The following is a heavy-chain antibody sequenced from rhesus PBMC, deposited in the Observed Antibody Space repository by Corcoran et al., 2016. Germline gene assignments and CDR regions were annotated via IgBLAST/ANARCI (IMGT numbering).Heavy chain of an antibody. CDR3: ARNSGSWIFDY. D-gene: IGHD6-25*01. J-gene: IGHJ4*01. CDR1: GYSISGYY. Sequence: QVQLQESGPGLVKPSETLSLTCAVSGYSISGYYWSWIRQAPGKGLEWSGYITYSGSTSNNPSLKSRVTISRDTSKNQFSLKLSSVTAADTAVYYCARNSGSWIFDYWGQGVLVTVSS. CDR2: ITYSGST. V-gene: IGHV4-122*02.